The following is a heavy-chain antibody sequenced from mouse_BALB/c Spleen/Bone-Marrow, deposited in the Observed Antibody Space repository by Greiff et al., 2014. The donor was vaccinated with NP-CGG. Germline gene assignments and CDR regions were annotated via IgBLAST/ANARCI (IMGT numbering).Heavy chain of an antibody. J-gene: IGHJ3*01. Sequence: VQLQQSGAELVRPGTSVKVSCKASGYAFTNYLIEWTKQRPGQGLEWIGVSNPGSGGTNYNEKLKGKATLTADKSSSTAYMQLSSLTSDDSAVYFCARETVRGFAYWGQGTLVTVSA. V-gene: IGHV1-54*01. CDR1: GYAFTNYL. D-gene: IGHD3-2*01. CDR2: SNPGSGGT. CDR3: ARETVRGFAY.